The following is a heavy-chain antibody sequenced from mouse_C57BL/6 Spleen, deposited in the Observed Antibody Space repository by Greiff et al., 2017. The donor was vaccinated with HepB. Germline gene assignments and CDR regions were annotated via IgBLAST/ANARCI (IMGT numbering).Heavy chain of an antibody. Sequence: VHVKQSGPELVKPGASVKISCKASGYSFTDYNMNWVKQSNGKSLEWIGVINPNYGTTSYNQKFKGKATLTVAQSSSTAYMQLNSLTSEDSAVYYCARRDYGRFDYWGQGTTLTVSS. V-gene: IGHV1-39*01. CDR3: ARRDYGRFDY. CDR1: GYSFTDYN. D-gene: IGHD1-1*01. CDR2: INPNYGTT. J-gene: IGHJ2*01.